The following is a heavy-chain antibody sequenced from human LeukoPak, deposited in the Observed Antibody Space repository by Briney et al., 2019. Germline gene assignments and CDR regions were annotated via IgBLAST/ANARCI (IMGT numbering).Heavy chain of an antibody. J-gene: IGHJ6*03. V-gene: IGHV4-59*12. CDR2: IYYSGST. CDR1: GGSISSYY. Sequence: PSETLSLTCTVSGGSISSYYWSWIRQPPGKGLEWIGYIYYSGSTNYNPSLKSRVTISVDTSKNQFSLKLSSVTAADTAVYYCARDQPGIYSSSSSYYYYYMDVWGKGTTVTVSS. CDR3: ARDQPGIYSSSSSYYYYYMDV. D-gene: IGHD6-6*01.